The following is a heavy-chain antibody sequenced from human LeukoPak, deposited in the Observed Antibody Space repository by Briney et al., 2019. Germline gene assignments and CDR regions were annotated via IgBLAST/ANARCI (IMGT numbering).Heavy chain of an antibody. J-gene: IGHJ6*02. Sequence: GGSLRLSCAASGFSFNNYAMVWVRQTPGKGLEWVSAISGSGDNPYYADSVKGRFTISRDNSKNTLYLQMNSLRAEDTAVYYCAKVRCSSTSCPGYYYYGMDVWGRGTTVTVSS. D-gene: IGHD2-2*01. V-gene: IGHV3-23*01. CDR3: AKVRCSSTSCPGYYYYGMDV. CDR2: ISGSGDNP. CDR1: GFSFNNYA.